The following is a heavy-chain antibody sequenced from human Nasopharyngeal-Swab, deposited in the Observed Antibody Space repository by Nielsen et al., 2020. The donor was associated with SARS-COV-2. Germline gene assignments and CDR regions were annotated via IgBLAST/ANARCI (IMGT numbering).Heavy chain of an antibody. CDR1: GYTFTGYY. D-gene: IGHD6-19*01. Sequence: ASVKVSCKASGYTFTGYYMHWVRQAPAQGLQWMGRINPNSGGTNYAQKFQGRVTITRDTSISTAYMELRRLRSDDTAVYYCARDPTSVAGTGDYYYGMDVWGQGTTVTVSS. CDR3: ARDPTSVAGTGDYYYGMDV. V-gene: IGHV1-2*06. CDR2: INPNSGGT. J-gene: IGHJ6*02.